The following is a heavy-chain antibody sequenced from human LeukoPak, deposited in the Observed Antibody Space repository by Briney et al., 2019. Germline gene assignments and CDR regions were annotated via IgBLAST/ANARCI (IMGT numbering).Heavy chain of an antibody. CDR3: ARDTRGAFRYYYYYMDV. V-gene: IGHV4-39*06. J-gene: IGHJ6*03. Sequence: SETLSLTCTVSGGSISNSNYYWAWIRQPPGKGLEWIGSIHYSGSTYYNPSLKSRVTISVDTSKNQFPLKLSSVTAADTAVYYCARDTRGAFRYYYYYMDVWGKGTTVTVSS. CDR2: IHYSGST. D-gene: IGHD3-16*01. CDR1: GGSISNSNYY.